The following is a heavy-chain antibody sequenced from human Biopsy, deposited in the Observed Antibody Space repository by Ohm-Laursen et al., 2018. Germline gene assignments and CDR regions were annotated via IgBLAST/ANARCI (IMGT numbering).Heavy chain of an antibody. V-gene: IGHV4-34*08. CDR1: GKTFSDYQ. CDR3: GNEVHGRDY. CDR2: INQSGTT. D-gene: IGHD2-15*01. Sequence: GTLSPTCAVFGKTFSDYQWSWIRQPPGKGLEWIGQINQSGTTNYNPSLKSRVSISADASKYEFSLRLTSVTAADTAVYFCGNEVHGRDYWGLGAQVTVSS. J-gene: IGHJ4*02.